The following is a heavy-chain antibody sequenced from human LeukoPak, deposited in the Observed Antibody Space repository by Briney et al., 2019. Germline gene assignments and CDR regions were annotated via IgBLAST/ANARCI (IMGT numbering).Heavy chain of an antibody. D-gene: IGHD2-15*01. J-gene: IGHJ4*02. V-gene: IGHV1-69*05. CDR3: ASGLCGSCYSGDY. Sequence: SVKVSCKASGYTFTGYYMHWVRQAPGQGLEWMGGIIPIFGTANYAQKFQGRVTITTDESTSTAYMELSSLRSEDTAVYYCASGLCGSCYSGDYWGQGTLVTVSS. CDR1: GYTFTGYY. CDR2: IIPIFGTA.